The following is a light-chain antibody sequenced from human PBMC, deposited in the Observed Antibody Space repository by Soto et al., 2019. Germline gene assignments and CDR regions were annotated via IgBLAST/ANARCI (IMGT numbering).Light chain of an antibody. V-gene: IGKV3-15*01. Sequence: EIVMTQSPATLSVSPGGGATLSCRASQRVGSSSAWYQQEPGQAPRLLIYGASTRATGIPARFSGSGSGTEFTLTISSLQSEDFAVYFCQQYKNWPPITFGQGTRLEI. CDR1: QRVGSS. CDR2: GAS. J-gene: IGKJ5*01. CDR3: QQYKNWPPIT.